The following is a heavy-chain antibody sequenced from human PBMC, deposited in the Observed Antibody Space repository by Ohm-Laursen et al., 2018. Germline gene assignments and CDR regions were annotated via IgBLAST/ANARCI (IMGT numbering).Heavy chain of an antibody. J-gene: IGHJ4*02. Sequence: ALRLSCLASGLTFSTYDMNWIRLAPGKSLEWVSYITGISTNIHYADSVKDRFTISRDNAKRSLYLEMNSLRVEDTAIYYCASNSPGKAYFDFWGQGILVTVSS. CDR1: GLTFSTYD. D-gene: IGHD3-10*01. V-gene: IGHV3-48*01. CDR2: ITGISTNI. CDR3: ASNSPGKAYFDF.